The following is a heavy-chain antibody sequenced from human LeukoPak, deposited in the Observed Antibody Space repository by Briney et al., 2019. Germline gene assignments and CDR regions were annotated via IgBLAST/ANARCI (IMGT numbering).Heavy chain of an antibody. J-gene: IGHJ4*02. CDR3: AREVTMVRGVIINYFDY. D-gene: IGHD3-10*01. CDR1: GYTFTSYD. V-gene: IGHV1-8*01. CDR2: MNPNSGNT. Sequence: GASVKVSCKASGYTFTSYDINWVRQATGRGLEWMGWMNPNSGNTGYAQKFQGRVTMTRNTSISTAYMELSSLRSEDTAVYYCAREVTMVRGVIINYFDYWGQGTLVTVSS.